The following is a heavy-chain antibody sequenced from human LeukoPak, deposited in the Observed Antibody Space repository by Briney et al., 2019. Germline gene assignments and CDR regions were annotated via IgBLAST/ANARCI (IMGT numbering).Heavy chain of an antibody. Sequence: GGSLRLSCAASGFTFGTYAMSWVRQAPGKGLEWVSAITGTGAGYSTYYADSVKGRFTISRDNSKNTQYLQMNSLGAEDTAVYYCAKDRGGTGNAYYFDSWGQGTLVTVSS. CDR1: GFTFGTYA. CDR2: ITGTGAGYST. CDR3: AKDRGGTGNAYYFDS. D-gene: IGHD7-27*01. V-gene: IGHV3-23*01. J-gene: IGHJ4*02.